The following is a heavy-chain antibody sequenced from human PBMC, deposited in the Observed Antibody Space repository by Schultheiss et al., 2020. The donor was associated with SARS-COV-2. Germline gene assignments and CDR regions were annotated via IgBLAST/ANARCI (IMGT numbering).Heavy chain of an antibody. Sequence: GGSLRLSCAASGFTFSSYAMSWVRQAPGKGLEWVSVIYSGGSTYYADSVKGRFTISRDNSKNTLYLQMNSLRAEDTAVYYCAKDRGAVDTAMVTPIDYWGQGTLVTVSS. V-gene: IGHV3-23*03. J-gene: IGHJ4*02. CDR3: AKDRGAVDTAMVTPIDY. D-gene: IGHD5-18*01. CDR2: IYSGGST. CDR1: GFTFSSYA.